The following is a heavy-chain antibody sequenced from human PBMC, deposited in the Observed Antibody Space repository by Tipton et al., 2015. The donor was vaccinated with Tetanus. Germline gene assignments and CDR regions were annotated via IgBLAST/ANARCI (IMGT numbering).Heavy chain of an antibody. CDR3: ARNVYTVTNDAFDI. J-gene: IGHJ3*02. CDR2: IHHSGLA. Sequence: TLSLTCSVSGGSLRSGDYQWNWIRQPPGKGLEWIAFIHHSGLAFSKPSLKSRVSISIDTSQNQFSLRLTSVTAADTAVYFCARNVYTVTNDAFDIWGHGTLVNVSS. V-gene: IGHV4-30-4*01. CDR1: GGSLRSGDYQ. D-gene: IGHD4-11*01.